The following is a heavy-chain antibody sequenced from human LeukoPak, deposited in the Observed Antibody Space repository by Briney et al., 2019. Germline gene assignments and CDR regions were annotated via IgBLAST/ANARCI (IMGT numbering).Heavy chain of an antibody. V-gene: IGHV4-39*02. CDR3: ARETREYQLLSDGYYYYMDV. J-gene: IGHJ6*03. D-gene: IGHD2-2*01. Sequence: SETLSLTCTVSGGSISSSSYYWGWIRQPPGKGLEWIGSIYYSGSTYYNPSLRSRVTISVDTSKNQFSLKLSSVTAADTAVYYCARETREYQLLSDGYYYYMDVWGKRTTVTVSS. CDR2: IYYSGST. CDR1: GGSISSSSYY.